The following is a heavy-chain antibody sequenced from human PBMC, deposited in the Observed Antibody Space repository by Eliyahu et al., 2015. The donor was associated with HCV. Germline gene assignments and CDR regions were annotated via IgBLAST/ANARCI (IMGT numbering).Heavy chain of an antibody. V-gene: IGHV4-59*01. Sequence: QVQLQESGPGLVKPSETLSLTCSVSGXSITSYFWSWIRQTPGEGLEWIGYIYYSGSTKYNPSLKSRITISLDTSKNQFSLKLNSVTAADTAVYFCARGQPYDDVWGNYGKNPPPFDYWGQGNLVTVSS. CDR2: IYYSGST. J-gene: IGHJ4*02. CDR1: GXSITSYF. D-gene: IGHD3-16*01. CDR3: ARGQPYDDVWGNYGKNPPPFDY.